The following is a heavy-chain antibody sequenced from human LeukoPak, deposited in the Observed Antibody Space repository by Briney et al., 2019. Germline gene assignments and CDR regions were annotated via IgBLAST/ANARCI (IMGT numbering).Heavy chain of an antibody. CDR3: ASDRMVRGVKGTDWFDP. Sequence: GASVKVSCKAAGYTFTSYDINWVRQATAQGLEWMGWMNPNSGNTANAQKFHGRVTITRNTSIGTAYMELNRLRSEDTAMSYCASDRMVRGVKGTDWFDPWGQGTLVTVSS. D-gene: IGHD3-10*01. CDR2: MNPNSGNT. J-gene: IGHJ5*02. V-gene: IGHV1-8*03. CDR1: GYTFTSYD.